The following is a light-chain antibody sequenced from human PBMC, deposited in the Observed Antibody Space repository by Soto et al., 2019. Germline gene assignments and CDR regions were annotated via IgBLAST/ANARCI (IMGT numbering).Light chain of an antibody. CDR2: TNN. CDR3: ATWDDSRAYV. V-gene: IGLV1-44*01. Sequence: QSVLTQPPSASGTPGQRVTISCSGSTSNIGSHPVNWFQHLPGTAPKLLIITNNQRPSGVPDRFSGYKSGTSASLVISGLQSEDEADYYCATWDDSRAYVFGIGTRSPS. CDR1: TSNIGSHP. J-gene: IGLJ1*01.